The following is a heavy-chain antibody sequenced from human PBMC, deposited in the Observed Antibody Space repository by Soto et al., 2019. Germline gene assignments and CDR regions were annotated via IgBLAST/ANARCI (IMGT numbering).Heavy chain of an antibody. CDR1: GFTFSSYV. CDR3: ARVLGQCTGGSCFAES. J-gene: IGHJ4*02. V-gene: IGHV3-23*01. D-gene: IGHD2-8*02. Sequence: GGSLRLSCAASGFTFSSYVMNWVRQAPGKGLEWVSTISGSGGSTYYADSVEGRFTFSRDSSMNTLYLQMNSLRAEDTAVYYCARVLGQCTGGSCFAESWGQGTLVTVSS. CDR2: ISGSGGST.